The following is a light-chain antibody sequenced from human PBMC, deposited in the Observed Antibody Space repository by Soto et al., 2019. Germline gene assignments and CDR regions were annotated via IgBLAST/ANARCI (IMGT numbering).Light chain of an antibody. CDR1: QSLVHSDGIAY. Sequence: DVVMTQSPLSLPVTLGQPASISCRSNQSLVHSDGIAYFSWFQXRQGRSQRRXIYKVSNRDSGVPARFSGSGSGTDLAMKISRAEAEDVGVYYCMQGTHWPITFGQGTRLEIK. J-gene: IGKJ5*01. V-gene: IGKV2-30*02. CDR2: KVS. CDR3: MQGTHWPIT.